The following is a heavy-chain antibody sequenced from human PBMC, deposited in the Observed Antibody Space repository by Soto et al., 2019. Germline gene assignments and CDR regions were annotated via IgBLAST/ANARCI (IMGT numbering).Heavy chain of an antibody. J-gene: IGHJ6*02. D-gene: IGHD5-12*01. CDR3: ARDRQSEIVAMLASNGMDV. V-gene: IGHV4-30-4*01. Sequence: QVQLQESGPGLVKPSQTLSLTCTVSGGSINSDDSYWSWLRQPPGRGLEWIGYIYDSETTYYNPSLKSRVTISVATSKNPFSLKLNSVTAADTAVYYCARDRQSEIVAMLASNGMDVWGQGTTVIVSS. CDR1: GGSINSDDSY. CDR2: IYDSETT.